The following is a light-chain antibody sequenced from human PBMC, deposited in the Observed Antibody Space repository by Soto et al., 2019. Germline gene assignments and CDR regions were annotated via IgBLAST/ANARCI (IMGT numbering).Light chain of an antibody. CDR3: SSYAGSNNLV. CDR2: EVS. J-gene: IGLJ2*01. CDR1: SSDVGGYNY. V-gene: IGLV2-8*01. Sequence: QSALTQPPSASGSPGQSVTISRTGTSSDVGGYNYVSWYQQHPGKAPKLMIYEVSKRPSGVPDRSSGSKSGNTASLTVSGLQAEDEADYYCSSYAGSNNLVFGGGTKLTVL.